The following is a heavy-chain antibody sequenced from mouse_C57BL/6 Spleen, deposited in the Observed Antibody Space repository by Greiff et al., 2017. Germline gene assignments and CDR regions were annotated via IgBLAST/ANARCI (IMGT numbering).Heavy chain of an antibody. CDR3: ARGAGGKTMDY. D-gene: IGHD2-1*01. V-gene: IGHV5-17*01. CDR1: GFTFSDYG. J-gene: IGHJ4*01. CDR2: ISSGSSTI. Sequence: EVMLVESGGGLVKPGGSLKLSCAASGFTFSDYGMHWVRQAPEKGLEWVAYISSGSSTIYYADTVKGRFTISRDNAKNTLFLQMTSLRSEDTAMYYCARGAGGKTMDYWGQGTSVSVSS.